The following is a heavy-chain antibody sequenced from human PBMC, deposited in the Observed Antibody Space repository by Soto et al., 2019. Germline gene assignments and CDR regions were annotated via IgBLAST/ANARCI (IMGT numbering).Heavy chain of an antibody. J-gene: IGHJ6*02. V-gene: IGHV3-21*01. CDR1: GFTFSSYS. CDR2: ISSSSSYV. CDR3: ARWADSSGYYPWYYYGMDV. D-gene: IGHD3-22*01. Sequence: PGGSLRLSCAASGFTFSSYSMNWVRQAPGKGLEWVSSISSSSSYVYYADSVKGRFTISRDNAKNSLYLQMNSLRAEDTAVYYCARWADSSGYYPWYYYGMDVWGQGTTVTVSS.